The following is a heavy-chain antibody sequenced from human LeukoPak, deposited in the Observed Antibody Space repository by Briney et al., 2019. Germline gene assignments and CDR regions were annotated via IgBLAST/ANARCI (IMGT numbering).Heavy chain of an antibody. V-gene: IGHV4-61*01. CDR3: ARDARAEDGYNAFYFDY. J-gene: IGHJ4*02. CDR1: GGSLRSGIYY. Sequence: PSETLSLTCSVSGGSLRSGIYYWSWIRQPPGQGLEWIGYISYSGSTNYNRSLKGRVTISIDMSKNQFSLKLSSVTAADTAVYYCARDARAEDGYNAFYFDYWGQGTLVTVSS. CDR2: ISYSGST. D-gene: IGHD5-24*01.